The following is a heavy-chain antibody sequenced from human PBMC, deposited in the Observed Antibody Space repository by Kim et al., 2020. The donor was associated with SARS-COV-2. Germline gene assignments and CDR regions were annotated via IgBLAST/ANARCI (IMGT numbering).Heavy chain of an antibody. Sequence: GGSLRLSCAASGFTFSSYAMSWVRQAPGKGLEWVSAIIGSGGSTYYADSVKGRFTISRDNSKNTLYLQMNSLRAEDTAVYYCAKALGKRFYCSGGSCYSGPFDYWGQGTLVTVSS. CDR2: IIGSGGST. D-gene: IGHD2-15*01. CDR1: GFTFSSYA. V-gene: IGHV3-23*01. CDR3: AKALGKRFYCSGGSCYSGPFDY. J-gene: IGHJ4*02.